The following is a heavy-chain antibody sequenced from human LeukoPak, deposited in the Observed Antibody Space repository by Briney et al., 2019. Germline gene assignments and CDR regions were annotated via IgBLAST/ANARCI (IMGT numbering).Heavy chain of an antibody. D-gene: IGHD3-10*01. Sequence: GGSLRLSCAASGFTIGSFSMSWVRQAPGKGLEWVSVISGSGETTSYADSVRGRFTISRDNSKSTLYLQMTSLRAEDTGVYYCAKKIDSGSYPLDGWGQGTLVTISS. V-gene: IGHV3-23*01. CDR1: GFTIGSFS. J-gene: IGHJ4*02. CDR2: ISGSGETT. CDR3: AKKIDSGSYPLDG.